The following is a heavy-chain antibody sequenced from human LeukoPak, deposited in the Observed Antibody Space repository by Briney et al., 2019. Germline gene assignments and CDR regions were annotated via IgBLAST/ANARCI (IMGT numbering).Heavy chain of an antibody. Sequence: PSETLSLTCAVFGGSISSGGYSWSWIRQPPGKGLEWIGYIYHSGSTYYNPSLKSRVTISVDRSKNQFSLKLSSVTAADTAVYYCARDSPAVAGLFDYWGQGTLVTVSS. J-gene: IGHJ4*02. V-gene: IGHV4-30-2*01. D-gene: IGHD6-19*01. CDR1: GGSISSGGYS. CDR2: IYHSGST. CDR3: ARDSPAVAGLFDY.